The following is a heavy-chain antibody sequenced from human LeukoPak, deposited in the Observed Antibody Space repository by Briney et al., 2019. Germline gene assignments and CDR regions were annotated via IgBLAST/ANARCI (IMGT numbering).Heavy chain of an antibody. J-gene: IGHJ6*02. CDR2: IKQDGSEK. Sequence: GGSLRLSCAASGFTFSSYWMSWVRQAPGKGLEWVANIKQDGSEKYYVDSVKGRFTISRDNAKNSLYLQMNSLRAEDTAVYYCARRYGDLYYYYYGMDVWGQGTTVTVSS. D-gene: IGHD4-17*01. CDR1: GFTFSSYW. CDR3: ARRYGDLYYYYYGMDV. V-gene: IGHV3-7*05.